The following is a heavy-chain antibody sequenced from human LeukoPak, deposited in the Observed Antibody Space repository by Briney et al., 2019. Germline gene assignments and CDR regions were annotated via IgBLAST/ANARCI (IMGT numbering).Heavy chain of an antibody. D-gene: IGHD2-2*01. V-gene: IGHV4-34*01. J-gene: IGHJ4*02. CDR2: INHSGST. CDR1: GGSFSGYY. CDR3: ARGSPRAGVVVPAAMGDY. Sequence: PSETLSLTCAVYGGSFSGYYWSWIRQPPGKGLEWIGEINHSGSTNYNPSLKSRVTISVDTSKNQFSLKLSSVTAADTAVYYCARGSPRAGVVVPAAMGDYWGQGTLVTVSS.